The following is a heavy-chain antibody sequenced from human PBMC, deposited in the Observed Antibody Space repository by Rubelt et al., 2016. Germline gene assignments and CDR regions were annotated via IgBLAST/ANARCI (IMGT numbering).Heavy chain of an antibody. CDR1: GYSFTSYW. D-gene: IGHD1-26*01. Sequence: EVQLVQSGAEVKKPGESLKISCKGSGYSFTSYWIGWVRQMPGKGLEWMGIIYPGDSDTRYSPSFPGTVTISAAKSLSTANLQGSSPKDSDTAMYYCARHGQVQSGDAFDTWGQGTMVTVSS. CDR3: ARHGQVQSGDAFDT. J-gene: IGHJ3*02. V-gene: IGHV5-51*01. CDR2: IYPGDSDT.